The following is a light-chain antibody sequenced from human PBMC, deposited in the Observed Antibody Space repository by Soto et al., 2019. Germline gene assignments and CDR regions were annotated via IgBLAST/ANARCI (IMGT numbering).Light chain of an antibody. CDR2: WAS. Sequence: DIVMTQSPDSLAVSLGERATINCKSSQSVLYSSNNKNYLAWYQQRPGQPPKLLIYWASTRDSGVPDRFSGSGSGTDFTLTISSLQAEDVAVYYCQQHCSTPWTFGQGTKVEIK. CDR1: QSVLYSSNNKNY. J-gene: IGKJ1*01. CDR3: QQHCSTPWT. V-gene: IGKV4-1*01.